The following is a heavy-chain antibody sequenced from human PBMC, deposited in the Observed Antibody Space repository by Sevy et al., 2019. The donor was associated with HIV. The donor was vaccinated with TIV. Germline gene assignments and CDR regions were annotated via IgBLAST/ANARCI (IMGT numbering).Heavy chain of an antibody. CDR2: ISSSSSYT. CDR3: ARELVVTRQNWFDP. CDR1: VFTFSDYY. Sequence: GGSLRLSCAASVFTFSDYYMSWIRQAPGKGLEWVSYISSSSSYTNYADSVKGRFTISRDNAKNSLYLQMNSLRAEDTAVYYCARELVVTRQNWFDPWGQGTLVTVSS. J-gene: IGHJ5*02. D-gene: IGHD2-21*02. V-gene: IGHV3-11*06.